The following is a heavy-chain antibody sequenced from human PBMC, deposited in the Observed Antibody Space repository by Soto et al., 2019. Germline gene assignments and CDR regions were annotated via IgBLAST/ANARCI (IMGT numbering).Heavy chain of an antibody. J-gene: IGHJ3*02. CDR2: IYYSGST. CDR1: GGSISSYY. Sequence: QVQLQESGPGLVKPSETLSLTCTVPGGSISSYYWSWIRQPPGKGLEWIGYIYYSGSTNYNPSLKRRVTISVDMSKNQSSLKLSSVPAADTAVYYCAREGYSSSWYARGAFDIWGQGTMVTVSS. D-gene: IGHD6-13*01. V-gene: IGHV4-59*01. CDR3: AREGYSSSWYARGAFDI.